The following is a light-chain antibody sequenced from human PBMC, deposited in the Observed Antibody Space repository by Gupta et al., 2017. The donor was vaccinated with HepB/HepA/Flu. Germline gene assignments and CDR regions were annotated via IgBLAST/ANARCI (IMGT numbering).Light chain of an antibody. Sequence: QSALTQPRSVSGYPGQSVTISCTGTSSDVGGYNYVSWYQQHPGKAPKLMIYDVSKRPSGVPDRFSGSKSGSTASLTISWLQAEDEADYYCCSYAGSYTFGVFGGGTKLTVL. CDR3: CSYAGSYTFGV. V-gene: IGLV2-11*01. CDR1: SSDVGGYNY. J-gene: IGLJ2*01. CDR2: DVS.